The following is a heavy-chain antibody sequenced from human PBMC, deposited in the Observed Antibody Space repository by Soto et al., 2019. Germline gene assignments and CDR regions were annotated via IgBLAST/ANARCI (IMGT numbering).Heavy chain of an antibody. D-gene: IGHD3-16*01. CDR2: ISGSGGST. J-gene: IGHJ6*02. Sequence: TGGSLRLSCAASGFTFSSYAMSWVRQAPGKGLEWVSAISGSGGSTYYADSVKGRFTISRDNSKNTLYLQMNSLRAEDTAVYYCAKDWGGRWLQIPPYYYYGMDVWGQGTTVTVS. CDR1: GFTFSSYA. V-gene: IGHV3-23*01. CDR3: AKDWGGRWLQIPPYYYYGMDV.